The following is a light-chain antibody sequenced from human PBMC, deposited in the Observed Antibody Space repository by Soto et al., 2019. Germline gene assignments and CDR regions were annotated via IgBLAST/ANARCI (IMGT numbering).Light chain of an antibody. CDR3: QQYDDWPS. Sequence: EIVLTQPPGTLSLSPGERATLSCRASQSVSSSYLAWYQQKPGQTPRLLIFGAYTRASGIPGRFSGSGSGTEFTLSISSLQSEDFAVYYCQQYDDWPSFGQGTKVDIK. J-gene: IGKJ1*01. V-gene: IGKV3-15*01. CDR1: QSVSSSY. CDR2: GAY.